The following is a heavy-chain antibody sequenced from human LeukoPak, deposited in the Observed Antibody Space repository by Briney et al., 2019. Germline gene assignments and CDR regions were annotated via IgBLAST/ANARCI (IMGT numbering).Heavy chain of an antibody. V-gene: IGHV4-59*01. J-gene: IGHJ4*02. CDR3: ASRKPGNDY. CDR2: IYHTGST. D-gene: IGHD7-27*01. Sequence: GSLRLSCVASGFTFSSYAMSWVRQAPGKGLEWIGYIYHTGSTSYSPSLKSRVTISADTSQNQFTLKLSSVTAADTAVYCCASRKPGNDYWGQGTLVTVSS. CDR1: GFTFSSYA.